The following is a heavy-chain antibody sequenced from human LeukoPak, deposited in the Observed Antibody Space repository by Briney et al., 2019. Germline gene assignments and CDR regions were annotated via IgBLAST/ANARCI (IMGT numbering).Heavy chain of an antibody. CDR3: AKDIKGYYYGSGNYHFDS. V-gene: IGHV3-30*18. Sequence: GGSLRLSCAASGFTFSSYGMHWVRQAPGKGLEWVAVISYDGSNKYYADSVKGRFTISRDNSKNTLYLQMNSLRAEDTAVYYFAKDIKGYYYGSGNYHFDSWGQGTLVTVSS. D-gene: IGHD3-10*01. J-gene: IGHJ4*02. CDR2: ISYDGSNK. CDR1: GFTFSSYG.